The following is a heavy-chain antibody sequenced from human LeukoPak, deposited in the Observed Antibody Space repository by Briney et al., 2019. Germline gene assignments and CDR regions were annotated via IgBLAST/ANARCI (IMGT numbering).Heavy chain of an antibody. CDR2: INHSGST. D-gene: IGHD6-19*01. CDR1: GGSFSGYY. Sequence: SETLSLTCAVYGGSFSGYYWSWIRQPPGKGLEWIGEINHSGSTNYNPSLKSRVTISVDTSKNQFSLKLSSVTAADTAVYYCARVEGSLIAVASLYYFDYWGQGTLATVSS. J-gene: IGHJ4*02. CDR3: ARVEGSLIAVASLYYFDY. V-gene: IGHV4-34*01.